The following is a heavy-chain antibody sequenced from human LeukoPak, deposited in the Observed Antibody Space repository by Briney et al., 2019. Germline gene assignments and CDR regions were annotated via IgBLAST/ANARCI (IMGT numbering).Heavy chain of an antibody. CDR2: VSGSGDNT. CDR3: ACTAYYYYYLGV. J-gene: IGHJ6*03. CDR1: GFTFSSHA. D-gene: IGHD5-18*01. Sequence: GRSLRLSCAASGFTFSSHAMSWVRQAPGKGLEWVSAVSGSGDNTYYADSVKGRFTISRDNSKNTLYLHMSSLRAEDTAVYYCACTAYYYYYLGVWGKGTTVTVSS. V-gene: IGHV3-23*01.